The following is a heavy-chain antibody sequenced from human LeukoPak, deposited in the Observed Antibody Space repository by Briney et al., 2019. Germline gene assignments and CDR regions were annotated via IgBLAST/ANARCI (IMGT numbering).Heavy chain of an antibody. CDR1: GDXMESYY. J-gene: IGHJ4*02. CDR2: IYYTGST. V-gene: IGHV4-59*08. Sequence: SETLSLTCTVSGDXMESYYWTWIRQPPGKGLEWIGYIYYTGSTNYNPSLKSRVTISVDTSKNQFSLKLSSVTAADTAVYYCARIAPYSSSPFDYWGQGTLVTVSS. D-gene: IGHD6-6*01. CDR3: ARIAPYSSSPFDY.